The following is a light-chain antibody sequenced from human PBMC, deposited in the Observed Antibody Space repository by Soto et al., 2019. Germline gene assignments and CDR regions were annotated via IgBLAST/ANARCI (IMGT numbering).Light chain of an antibody. CDR1: QGISNY. Sequence: AIRMTQSPSSLSASTGDRVTITCRASQGISNYLAWYQQEPGKAPKLLIYAASTLQSGVPSRFSGSGFGTDFTLTIISLQSEDFATFYCQQYYSYPRTFGQGTKVEIK. CDR3: QQYYSYPRT. CDR2: AAS. J-gene: IGKJ1*01. V-gene: IGKV1-8*01.